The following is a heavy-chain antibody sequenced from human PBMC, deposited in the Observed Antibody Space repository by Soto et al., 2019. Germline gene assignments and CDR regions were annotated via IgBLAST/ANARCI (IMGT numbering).Heavy chain of an antibody. CDR2: IYYSGST. CDR3: ATGVYSGYDWAYFDY. D-gene: IGHD5-12*01. J-gene: IGHJ4*02. Sequence: SETLSLTCTVSGGSISSGGYYWSWIRQHPGKGLEWIGYIYYSGSTHYNPSLKSRVTISVDTSKNQFSLKLSSVTAADTAVYYCATGVYSGYDWAYFDYWGQGTLVTVSS. CDR1: GGSISSGGYY. V-gene: IGHV4-31*03.